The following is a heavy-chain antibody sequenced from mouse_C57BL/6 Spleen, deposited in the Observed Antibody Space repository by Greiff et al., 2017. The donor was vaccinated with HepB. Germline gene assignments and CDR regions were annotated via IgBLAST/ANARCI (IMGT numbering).Heavy chain of an antibody. CDR2: IYPGSGST. CDR1: GYTFTSYW. D-gene: IGHD4-1*01. CDR3: ARLGVGRAWFAY. V-gene: IGHV1-55*01. Sequence: VQLKQPGAELVKPGASVKMSCKASGYTFTSYWITWVKQRPGQGLEWIGDIYPGSGSTNYNEKFKSKATLTVDTSSSTAYMQLSSLTSEDSAVYYCARLGVGRAWFAYWGQGTLVTVSA. J-gene: IGHJ3*01.